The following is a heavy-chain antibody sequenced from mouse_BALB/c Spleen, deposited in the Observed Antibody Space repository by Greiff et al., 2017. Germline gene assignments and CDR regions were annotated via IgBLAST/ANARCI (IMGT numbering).Heavy chain of an antibody. CDR3: AREEYGASFDD. Sequence: EVLLVESGGGLVQPGGSRKLSCAASGFTFSSFGMHWVRQEPGKGLEWVAYISSGGSTIYYADTVKGRFTISRDNPKNTLFLQMTSLRSEDTAMYYCAREEYGASFDDWGQGTTLTVSS. CDR1: GFTFSSFG. D-gene: IGHD3-1*01. CDR2: ISSGGSTI. J-gene: IGHJ2*01. V-gene: IGHV5-17*02.